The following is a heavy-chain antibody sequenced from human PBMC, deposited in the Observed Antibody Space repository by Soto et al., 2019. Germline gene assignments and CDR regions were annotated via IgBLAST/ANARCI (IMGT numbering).Heavy chain of an antibody. Sequence: GESLKISCKCSGYSFTSYWISLVRQMPGKGLEWMGRIDPSDSYTNYSPSFQGHVTISADKSISTAYLQWSSLKASDTAMYYCARKSMSCSSTSCYDYYGMDAWGQGTTVTVS. D-gene: IGHD2-2*01. CDR3: ARKSMSCSSTSCYDYYGMDA. V-gene: IGHV5-10-1*01. J-gene: IGHJ6*02. CDR1: GYSFTSYW. CDR2: IDPSDSYT.